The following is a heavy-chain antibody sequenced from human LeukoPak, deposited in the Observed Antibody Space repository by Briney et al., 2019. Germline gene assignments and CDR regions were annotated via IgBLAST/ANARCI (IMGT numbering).Heavy chain of an antibody. CDR2: IKQDGSER. Sequence: GGSLRLSCAASGFTFSSYAMSWVRQAPGKGLEWVANIKQDGSERYYVDSVKGRFTISRNNANNLLFLQMDSLRADDTAVYYCARRSTVTPYDFYYMDVWGKGTTVIVSS. V-gene: IGHV3-7*01. D-gene: IGHD4-17*01. J-gene: IGHJ6*03. CDR3: ARRSTVTPYDFYYMDV. CDR1: GFTFSSYA.